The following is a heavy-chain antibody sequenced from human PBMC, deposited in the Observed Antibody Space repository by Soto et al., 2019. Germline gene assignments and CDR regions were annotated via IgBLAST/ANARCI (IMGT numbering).Heavy chain of an antibody. D-gene: IGHD3-10*01. CDR1: GGSFSGYY. CDR2: INHSGST. V-gene: IGHV4-34*01. CDR3: ARGFSRYGSGSYYNWFDP. Sequence: SETLSLTCAVYGGSFSGYYWSWIRQPPGKGLEWIGEINHSGSTNYNPSLKSRVTISVDTSKNQFSLKLSSVTAADTAVYYCARGFSRYGSGSYYNWFDPWGPGTQVTVSS. J-gene: IGHJ5*02.